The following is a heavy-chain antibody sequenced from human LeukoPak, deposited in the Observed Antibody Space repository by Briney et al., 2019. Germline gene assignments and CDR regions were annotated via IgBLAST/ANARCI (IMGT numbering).Heavy chain of an antibody. J-gene: IGHJ6*03. CDR1: GGSISSSNW. Sequence: SETLSLTCAVSGGSISSSNWWSWVRQPPGKGLEWIGEIYHSGSTNYNPSLKSRVTISVDKSKNQLSLKLSSVTAADTAVYYCARHQLVVPAATRPSYYMDVWGKGTTVTVSS. CDR3: ARHQLVVPAATRPSYYMDV. V-gene: IGHV4-4*02. D-gene: IGHD2-2*01. CDR2: IYHSGST.